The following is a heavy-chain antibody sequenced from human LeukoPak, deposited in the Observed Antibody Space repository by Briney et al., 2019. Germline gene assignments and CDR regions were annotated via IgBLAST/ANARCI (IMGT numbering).Heavy chain of an antibody. V-gene: IGHV1-18*01. D-gene: IGHD6-13*01. CDR2: ISAYTGDT. J-gene: IGHJ5*02. Sequence: ASVKVSCKASGYSFTTYGISLVRQAPGQGLEWMGWISAYTGDTNYAQKFQGRVTMTTDTSTSTAYMELRSLRSDDSAVYYCMRDVAYFGSSWHNWFDPWGQGSLVIVAS. CDR1: GYSFTTYG. CDR3: MRDVAYFGSSWHNWFDP.